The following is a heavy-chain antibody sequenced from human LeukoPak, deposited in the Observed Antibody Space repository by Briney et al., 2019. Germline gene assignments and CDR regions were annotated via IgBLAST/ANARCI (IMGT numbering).Heavy chain of an antibody. Sequence: PGGSLRLSCAASGFTFSSYWMSWVRQAPGKGLEWVANVVQDGSDKYYVDSVKGRFTISRDNAKNSLYLQMNSPRAEDTAVYYCARNNYYARDYWGQGTLVTVSS. V-gene: IGHV3-7*01. D-gene: IGHD1-26*01. CDR3: ARNNYYARDY. CDR1: GFTFSSYW. CDR2: VVQDGSDK. J-gene: IGHJ4*02.